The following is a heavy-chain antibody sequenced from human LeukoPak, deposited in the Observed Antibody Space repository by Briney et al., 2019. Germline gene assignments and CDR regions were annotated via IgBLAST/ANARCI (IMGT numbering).Heavy chain of an antibody. CDR3: ARDHPPPMIVVESDAFDI. J-gene: IGHJ3*02. CDR2: ISSSSSYI. D-gene: IGHD3-22*01. Sequence: GGSLRLSCAASGFTFSSYSMNWVRQAPGKGLEWVSSISSSSSYIYYADSVKGRFTISRDNAKNSLYLQMNSLRAEDTAVYYCARDHPPPMIVVESDAFDIWGQGTMVTV. V-gene: IGHV3-21*01. CDR1: GFTFSSYS.